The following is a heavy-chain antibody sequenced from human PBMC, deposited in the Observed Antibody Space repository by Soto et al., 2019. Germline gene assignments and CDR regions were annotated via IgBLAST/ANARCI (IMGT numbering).Heavy chain of an antibody. J-gene: IGHJ4*02. D-gene: IGHD3-22*01. CDR2: ISYDGSNK. CDR1: GFTFSSYA. CDR3: ARDGARDYDSSGYYIDY. Sequence: VQLVESGGGVVQPGRSLRLSCAASGFTFSSYAMHWVRQAPGKGLEWVAVISYDGSNKYYADSVKGRFTISRDNSKNTLYLQMNSLRAEDTAVYYCARDGARDYDSSGYYIDYWGQGTLVTVSS. V-gene: IGHV3-30-3*01.